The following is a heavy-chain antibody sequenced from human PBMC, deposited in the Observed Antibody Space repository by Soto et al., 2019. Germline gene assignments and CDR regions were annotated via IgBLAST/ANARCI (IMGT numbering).Heavy chain of an antibody. Sequence: PGGSLRLSCAASGFTFSSYSMNWVRQAPGKGLEWVSSISSSSSYIYYADSVKGRFTISRDNAKSSLYLQMNSLRAEDTAVYYCARDGCYATAAAGFDYWGQGTLVTVSS. J-gene: IGHJ4*02. V-gene: IGHV3-21*01. CDR3: ARDGCYATAAAGFDY. CDR2: ISSSSSYI. D-gene: IGHD6-13*01. CDR1: GFTFSSYS.